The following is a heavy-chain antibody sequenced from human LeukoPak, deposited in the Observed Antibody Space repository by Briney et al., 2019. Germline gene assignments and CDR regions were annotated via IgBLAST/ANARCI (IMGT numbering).Heavy chain of an antibody. CDR3: AKGVLCGSGYCFDY. Sequence: GGSLRLSCAASGFTFDDYAMHWVRQAPGKGLEWVSGISWNSGSIGYADSVKGRFTISRDNAKNSLYLQMNSLRAEDTALYYCAKGVLCGSGYCFDYWGQGTLVTVSS. V-gene: IGHV3-9*01. CDR1: GFTFDDYA. J-gene: IGHJ4*02. CDR2: ISWNSGSI. D-gene: IGHD3-10*01.